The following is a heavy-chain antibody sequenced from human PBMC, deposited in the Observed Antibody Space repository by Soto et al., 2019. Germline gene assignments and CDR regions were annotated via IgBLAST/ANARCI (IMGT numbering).Heavy chain of an antibody. CDR1: GYTFSSYA. V-gene: IGHV1-3*01. CDR3: ARMGSGPEPGYYYGMDV. D-gene: IGHD2-15*01. J-gene: IGHJ6*02. Sequence: QVQLVQSGAEVKKPGASVKVSCKASGYTFSSYAMHWVRQAPGQRLEWMGWINAGSGNTKYSQKFQGRVTITRDTSASTAYMELSSLRSEDTAVYYCARMGSGPEPGYYYGMDVWGQGTTVTVSS. CDR2: INAGSGNT.